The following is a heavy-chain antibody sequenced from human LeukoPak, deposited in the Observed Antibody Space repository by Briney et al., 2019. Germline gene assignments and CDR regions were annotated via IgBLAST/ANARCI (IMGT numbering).Heavy chain of an antibody. CDR2: ISSSTSTI. CDR3: ATERRQIDY. J-gene: IGHJ4*02. D-gene: IGHD1-1*01. CDR1: GFTFSTYS. V-gene: IGHV3-48*01. Sequence: GGSLRLSCAASGFTFSTYSMNWVRQAPGKGLEWVSYISSSTSTIYYADSVKGRFTISRDNAKNSLYLQVNSLRAEDTAVYYCATERRQIDYWGQGTLVTVSS.